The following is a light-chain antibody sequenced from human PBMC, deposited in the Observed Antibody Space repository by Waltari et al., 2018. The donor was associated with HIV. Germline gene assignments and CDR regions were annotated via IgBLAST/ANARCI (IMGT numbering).Light chain of an antibody. CDR1: SSNLENDN. CDR3: VGWDSRLRGYV. CDR2: KDT. Sequence: QSVLTPPPSASGAPGQRVTISCSGSSSNLENDNVYWYQQFPGAAPKLLIYKDTQRPSGVPDRFTGSKSGTSASLAIGGLRSDDEADYYCVGWDSRLRGYVFGAGTKVTVL. V-gene: IGLV1-47*01. J-gene: IGLJ1*01.